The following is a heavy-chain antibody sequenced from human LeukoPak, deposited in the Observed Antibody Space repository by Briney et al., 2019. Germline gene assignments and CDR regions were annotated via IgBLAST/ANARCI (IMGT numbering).Heavy chain of an antibody. Sequence: PGGSLRLSCAASGFTVSSNYMSWVRQAPGKGLEWVSVIYSGGSTYYADSVKGRFTISRDNSKNTLYLQMNSLRAEDTAVYYCASFRGPIYDSSGYYGDGYFDYWGQGTLVTVSS. CDR2: IYSGGST. D-gene: IGHD3-22*01. V-gene: IGHV3-53*01. CDR3: ASFRGPIYDSSGYYGDGYFDY. J-gene: IGHJ4*02. CDR1: GFTVSSNY.